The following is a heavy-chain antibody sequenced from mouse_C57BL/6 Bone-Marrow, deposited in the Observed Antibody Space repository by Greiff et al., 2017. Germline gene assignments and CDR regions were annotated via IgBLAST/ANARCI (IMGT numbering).Heavy chain of an antibody. Sequence: VQLQQSGAELVKPGASVKISCKASGYAFSSYWMNWVKQRPGKGLEWIGQIYPGDGDTNYNGKFKGKATLTADKSSSTAYMQLSSLTSEDSAVYFCARARGGDYYGSSWFAYWGQGTLVTVSA. CDR3: ARARGGDYYGSSWFAY. CDR1: GYAFSSYW. J-gene: IGHJ3*01. CDR2: IYPGDGDT. V-gene: IGHV1-80*01. D-gene: IGHD1-1*01.